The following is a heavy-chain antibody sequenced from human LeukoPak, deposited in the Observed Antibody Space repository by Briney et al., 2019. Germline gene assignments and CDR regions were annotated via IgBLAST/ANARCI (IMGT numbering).Heavy chain of an antibody. V-gene: IGHV4-59*01. D-gene: IGHD3-10*01. Sequence: SETLSLTCTVSGGSISSYYWSWIRQPPGKGLEWVGYIYYSGSTNYNPPLKSRVTISVDTSKNQFSLKLSSVTAADTAVYYCARVTRYYYGSGSRNYYYYGMDVWGQGTTVTVSS. J-gene: IGHJ6*02. CDR1: GGSISSYY. CDR3: ARVTRYYYGSGSRNYYYYGMDV. CDR2: IYYSGST.